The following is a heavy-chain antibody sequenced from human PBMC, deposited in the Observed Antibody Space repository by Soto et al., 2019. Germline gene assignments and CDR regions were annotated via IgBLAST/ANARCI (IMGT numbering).Heavy chain of an antibody. CDR2: ISPGSGNI. D-gene: IGHD2-2*01. Sequence: SVKVSCKASGCTFVSYGMNWVRQAPVQGLEWMGWISPGSGNIIYAQKFQGRVTLTTDTSTSTVFMELRSLRFDDTAVYYCARDLMYTSSPDSRFDPWGQRTLVPVSS. V-gene: IGHV1-18*01. CDR3: ARDLMYTSSPDSRFDP. CDR1: GCTFVSYG. J-gene: IGHJ5*02.